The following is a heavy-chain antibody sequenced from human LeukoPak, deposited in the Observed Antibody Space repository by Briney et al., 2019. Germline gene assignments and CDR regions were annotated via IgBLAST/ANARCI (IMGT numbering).Heavy chain of an antibody. V-gene: IGHV4-61*02. CDR2: IYTNGGA. CDR3: ARDCTSFSCPLFDY. D-gene: IGHD2-2*01. J-gene: IGHJ4*02. CDR1: GGSVTSGNYY. Sequence: SQTLSLTCTVSGGSVTSGNYYWNWIRQPAGKGLEWIGRIYTNGGASYNPSLKSRVTMSIDTSKNQFSLKLSSVTAADTAVYYCARDCTSFSCPLFDYWGQGTLVTVSS.